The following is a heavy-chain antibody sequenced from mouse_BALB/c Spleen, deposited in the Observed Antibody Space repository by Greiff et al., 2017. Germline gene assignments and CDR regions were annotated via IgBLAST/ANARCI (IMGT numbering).Heavy chain of an antibody. CDR1: GFSLTSYG. Sequence: QVQLQQSGPGLVQPSQSLSITCTVSGFSLTSYGVHWVRQSPGKGLEWLGVIWSGGSTDYNAAFISRLSISKDNSKSQVFFKMNSLQANDTAIYYCARNDYGRAGCFAYWGQGTLVTVSA. D-gene: IGHD1-1*01. CDR2: IWSGGST. V-gene: IGHV2-2*02. J-gene: IGHJ3*01. CDR3: ARNDYGRAGCFAY.